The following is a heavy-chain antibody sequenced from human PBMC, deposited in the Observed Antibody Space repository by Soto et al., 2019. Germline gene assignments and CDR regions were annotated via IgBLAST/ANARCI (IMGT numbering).Heavy chain of an antibody. CDR3: ARDFDADSRTDFDY. D-gene: IGHD4-17*01. J-gene: IGHJ4*02. Sequence: QVQLVESGGGLVQPGGSLRLSCATSGFIFSDYYMHWIRQAPGKGLGWVSYISGNGRIIQYADSARGRFNISRDNAQNSLYLQMNSLRAEDTALYFCARDFDADSRTDFDYWGQGTLVTVSS. V-gene: IGHV3-11*01. CDR1: GFIFSDYY. CDR2: ISGNGRII.